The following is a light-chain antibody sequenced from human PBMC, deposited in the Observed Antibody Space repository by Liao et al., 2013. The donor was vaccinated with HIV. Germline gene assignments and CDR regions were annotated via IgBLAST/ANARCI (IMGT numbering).Light chain of an antibody. J-gene: IGLJ2*01. CDR2: QDT. Sequence: SYDLTQPPSVSVSPGQTASITCSGDRLGDKFVSWYQQKPGQSPVVVIYQDTKRPSGIPERFSGSNSGNTATLTISGTQAMDEADYYCQAWDSNTGDVVFGGGTKLTVL. CDR3: QAWDSNTGDVV. V-gene: IGLV3-1*01. CDR1: RLGDKF.